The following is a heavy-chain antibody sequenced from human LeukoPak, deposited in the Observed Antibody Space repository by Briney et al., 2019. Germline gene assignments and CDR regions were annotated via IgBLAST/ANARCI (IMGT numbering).Heavy chain of an antibody. CDR2: IYYSGST. CDR1: GGTISSYY. D-gene: IGHD3-10*01. V-gene: IGHV4-59*08. CDR3: ARRAMVRGGTYFDY. Sequence: PSETLSLTCTVSGGTISSYYWSWIRQPPGKGLEWIGYIYYSGSTNYNPSLKSRVTISVDTSKNQFSLKLSSVTAADTAVYYCARRAMVRGGTYFDYWGQGTLVTVSS. J-gene: IGHJ4*02.